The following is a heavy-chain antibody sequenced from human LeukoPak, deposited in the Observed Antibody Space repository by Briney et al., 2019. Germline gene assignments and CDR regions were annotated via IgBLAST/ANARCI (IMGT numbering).Heavy chain of an antibody. V-gene: IGHV3-23*01. CDR3: AKETYYYDSSREIDY. CDR2: ISGSGGST. J-gene: IGHJ4*02. D-gene: IGHD3-22*01. Sequence: GGSLRLSCAASGFTFSNAWMSWVRQAPGKGLEWVSAISGSGGSTYYADSVKGRFTISRDNSKNTLYLQMNSLRAEDTAVYYCAKETYYYDSSREIDYWGQGTLVTVSS. CDR1: GFTFSNAW.